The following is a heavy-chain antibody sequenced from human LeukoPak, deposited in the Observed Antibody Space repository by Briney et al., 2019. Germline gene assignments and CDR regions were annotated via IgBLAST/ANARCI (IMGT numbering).Heavy chain of an antibody. CDR3: AKDQAKQWLVIPQGFDY. CDR1: GFTFSSYA. CDR2: ISGSGGST. J-gene: IGHJ4*02. Sequence: GGSLRLSCAASGFTFSSYAMGWVRQAPGKGLEWVSAISGSGGSTYYADSVKGRFTISRDNSKNTLYLQMNSLRAEDTAVYYCAKDQAKQWLVIPQGFDYWGQGTLVTVSS. V-gene: IGHV3-23*01. D-gene: IGHD6-19*01.